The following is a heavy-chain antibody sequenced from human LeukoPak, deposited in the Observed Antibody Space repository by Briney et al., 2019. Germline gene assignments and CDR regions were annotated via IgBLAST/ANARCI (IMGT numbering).Heavy chain of an antibody. CDR2: LQYRGST. CDR3: ARGLNRNDYGDYGY. D-gene: IGHD4-17*01. CDR1: GGSISSSSSY. J-gene: IGHJ4*02. V-gene: IGHV4-39*07. Sequence: PSETLSLTCSVSGGSISSSSSYWGWIRQSPGKGLEWIGSLQYRGSTYYNPSLKSRVTISVDTSKNQFSLKLSSVTAADTAVYYCARGLNRNDYGDYGYWGQGTLVTVSS.